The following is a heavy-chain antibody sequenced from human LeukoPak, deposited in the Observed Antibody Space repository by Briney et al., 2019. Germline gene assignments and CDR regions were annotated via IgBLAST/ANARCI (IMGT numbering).Heavy chain of an antibody. J-gene: IGHJ5*02. CDR2: ITSSSTYI. D-gene: IGHD1-14*01. CDR3: VKDNPLDH. V-gene: IGHV3-21*01. Sequence: GGSLRLSCAASGFTFSSYSMNWVRQAPGKGLEWVSSITSSSTYIYYADSVKGRFTISRDDSKNTLFLQMNRLRTDDTAIYFCVKDNPLDHWGQGTLVTVSS. CDR1: GFTFSSYS.